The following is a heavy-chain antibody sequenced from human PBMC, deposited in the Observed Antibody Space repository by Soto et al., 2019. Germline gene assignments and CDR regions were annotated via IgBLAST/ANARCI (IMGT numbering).Heavy chain of an antibody. Sequence: QVQLVQSGAEVKKPGSSVKVSCKASGGTFSSYAISWVRQAPGQGLEWMGGIIPIFGTANYAQKFQGRVSITAAESTGTAYMELGSRRSEDTAVYYCATPPMATITSYAGMDVWGQGTTVTVSS. CDR3: ATPPMATITSYAGMDV. D-gene: IGHD5-12*01. V-gene: IGHV1-69*12. CDR1: GGTFSSYA. CDR2: IIPIFGTA. J-gene: IGHJ6*02.